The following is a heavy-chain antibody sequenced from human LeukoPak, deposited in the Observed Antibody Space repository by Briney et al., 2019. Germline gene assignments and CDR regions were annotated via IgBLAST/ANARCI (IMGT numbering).Heavy chain of an antibody. CDR3: ARDGDTTSKVDY. D-gene: IGHD7-27*01. CDR1: GFTFSHHY. Sequence: GGSLRLSCAASGFTFSHHYMSWIRQAPGKGLGWIPYITRSGAFYADSVKGRFTISRDNAKNSLYLQMNSLRVEDAAVYYCARDGDTTSKVDYLGQGTLVTVSS. J-gene: IGHJ4*02. CDR2: ITRSGA. V-gene: IGHV3-11*01.